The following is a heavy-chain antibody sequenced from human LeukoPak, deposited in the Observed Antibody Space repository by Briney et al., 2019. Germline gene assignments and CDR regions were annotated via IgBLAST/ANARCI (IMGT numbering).Heavy chain of an antibody. D-gene: IGHD3-10*01. Sequence: SGTLSLTCTVSGGSINSRSYYWGWLRHPPGKGLEWIGSIYYGGSTYYNPSLKSRVTILVDTSKNQFSLKLSSVTAADTAVYYCARLGDYDSGSGGYWGQGTLVSVSS. V-gene: IGHV4-39*01. J-gene: IGHJ4*02. CDR2: IYYGGST. CDR1: GGSINSRSYY. CDR3: ARLGDYDSGSGGY.